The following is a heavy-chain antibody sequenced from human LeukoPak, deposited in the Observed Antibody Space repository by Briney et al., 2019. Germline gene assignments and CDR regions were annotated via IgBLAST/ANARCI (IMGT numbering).Heavy chain of an antibody. CDR1: GFTFSSYSM. CDR3: ATISSSWVIDY. D-gene: IGHD6-13*01. V-gene: IGHV4-4*02. Sequence: PGGSLRLSCAASGFTFSSYSMNWVRQAPGKGLEWIGEIYHSGSTNYNPSLKSRVTISVDKSKNQFSLKLSSVTAADTAVYYCATISSSWVIDYWGQGTLVTVSS. J-gene: IGHJ4*02. CDR2: IYHSGST.